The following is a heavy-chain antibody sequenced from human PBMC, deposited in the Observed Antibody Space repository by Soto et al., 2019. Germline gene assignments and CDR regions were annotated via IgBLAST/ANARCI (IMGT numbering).Heavy chain of an antibody. Sequence: GGSLRLSCAASGFTFSSYSINWVRQAPGKGLEWVSSISSSSSYIYYADSVKGRFTISRDNAKNSLYLQMNSLRAEDTAGYYCARDYLPPPGSGSYYDYWGQGTLVTVSS. V-gene: IGHV3-21*01. CDR1: GFTFSSYS. CDR3: ARDYLPPPGSGSYYDY. D-gene: IGHD3-10*01. J-gene: IGHJ4*02. CDR2: ISSSSSYI.